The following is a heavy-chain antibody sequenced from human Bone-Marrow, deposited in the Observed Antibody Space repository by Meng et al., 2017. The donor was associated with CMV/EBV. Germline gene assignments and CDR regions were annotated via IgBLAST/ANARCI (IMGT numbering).Heavy chain of an antibody. CDR2: ISAYNGNT. J-gene: IGHJ4*02. Sequence: SGYTFTSFGISWVRQATGQGLEWMGWISAYNGNTHYAQKVQGRVTMTTDISASTAYMELRSLRSDDTAVYYCVRDLGQQPLFVFVDYWGQGTLVTVSS. V-gene: IGHV1-18*01. D-gene: IGHD6-13*01. CDR3: VRDLGQQPLFVFVDY. CDR1: GYTFTSFG.